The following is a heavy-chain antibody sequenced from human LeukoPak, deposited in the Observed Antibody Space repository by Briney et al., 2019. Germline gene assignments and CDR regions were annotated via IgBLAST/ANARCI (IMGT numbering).Heavy chain of an antibody. CDR1: GYTFTGYY. J-gene: IGHJ4*02. V-gene: IGHV1-18*04. CDR2: ISAYNGNT. D-gene: IGHD6-19*01. Sequence: ASVKVSCKAFGYTFTGYYMHWVRQAPGQGLEWMGWISAYNGNTNYAQKLQGRVTMTTDTSTSTAYMELRSLRSDDTAVYYCARSYSSGWYGVFDYWGQGTLVTVSS. CDR3: ARSYSSGWYGVFDY.